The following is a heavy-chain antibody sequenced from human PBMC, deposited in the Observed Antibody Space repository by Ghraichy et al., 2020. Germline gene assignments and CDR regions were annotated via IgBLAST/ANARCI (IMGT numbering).Heavy chain of an antibody. CDR2: ISYDGSNK. J-gene: IGHJ4*02. CDR3: AREAGGVFGGQISYYFDY. D-gene: IGHD3-10*02. V-gene: IGHV3-30-3*01. Sequence: GGSLRLSCAASGFTFSSYAMHWVRQAPGKGLEWVAVISYDGSNKYYADSVKGRFTISRDNSKNTLYLQMNSLRAEDTAVYYCAREAGGVFGGQISYYFDYWGQGTLVTVSS. CDR1: GFTFSSYA.